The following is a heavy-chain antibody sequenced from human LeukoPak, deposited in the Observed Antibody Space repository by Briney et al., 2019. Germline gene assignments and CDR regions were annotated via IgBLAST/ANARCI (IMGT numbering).Heavy chain of an antibody. CDR2: IYSSGNT. CDR3: ARNSGDY. CDR1: GGSISDFY. D-gene: IGHD4-23*01. V-gene: IGHV4-4*07. Sequence: SETLSLTCSVSGGSISDFYWSWIRQPAGKGLEWIGRIYSSGNTNYTPSLKSRVTVSLDASKNQFSLKLSSVTAADTAVYYCARNSGDYWGQETLVTVSS. J-gene: IGHJ4*02.